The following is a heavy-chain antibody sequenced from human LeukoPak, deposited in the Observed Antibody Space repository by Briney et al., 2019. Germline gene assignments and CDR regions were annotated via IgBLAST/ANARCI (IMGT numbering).Heavy chain of an antibody. V-gene: IGHV3-21*04. J-gene: IGHJ6*03. CDR1: GFPFSTYN. CDR2: ITSSGVYR. D-gene: IGHD3-10*01. CDR3: ARGGVNTMVRGVIRYYYMDV. Sequence: PGGSLRLSCAASGFPFSTYNLNWVRQAPGRGLEWVASITSSGVYRYYADSVKGRFTISRDNSKNTLYLQMNSLRAEDTAVYYCARGGVNTMVRGVIRYYYMDVWGKGTTVTISS.